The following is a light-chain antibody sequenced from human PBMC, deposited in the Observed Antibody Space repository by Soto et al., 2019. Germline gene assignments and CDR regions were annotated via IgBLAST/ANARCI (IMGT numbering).Light chain of an antibody. CDR1: SSDVGGYNY. CDR3: SSYTTSGTLYV. J-gene: IGLJ1*01. Sequence: QSALTQPRSVSGSPGQSVTISCTGTSSDVGGYNYVSWFQQHPGKAPKLMIYEVSNRPSGVSDRFSGSKSDNTASLTISGLQAEDEADYYCSSYTTSGTLYVFGTGTKVTVL. V-gene: IGLV2-14*01. CDR2: EVS.